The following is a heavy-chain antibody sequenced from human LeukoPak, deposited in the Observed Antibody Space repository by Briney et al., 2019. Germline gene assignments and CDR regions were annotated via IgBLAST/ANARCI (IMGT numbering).Heavy chain of an antibody. CDR2: ISYDGSNK. CDR3: AKPRGSSTWYYFDY. D-gene: IGHD2-2*01. Sequence: SGGALRLSFAAPGFTLSSYGMHWVRPAPGKGLGWGGVISYDGSNKYYADSVKGRFTISRDNSKNTLYLQMNSLRAEDTAVYYCAKPRGSSTWYYFDYWGQGTLVTVSS. CDR1: GFTLSSYG. J-gene: IGHJ4*02. V-gene: IGHV3-30*18.